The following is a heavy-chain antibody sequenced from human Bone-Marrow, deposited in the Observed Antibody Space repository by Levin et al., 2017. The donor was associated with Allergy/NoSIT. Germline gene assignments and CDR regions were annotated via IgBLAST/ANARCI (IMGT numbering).Heavy chain of an antibody. V-gene: IGHV3-21*06. CDR3: ARAASGDYFLSY. CDR2: IRGSSGYS. CDR1: GFNFRGFA. D-gene: IGHD2/OR15-2a*01. Sequence: GASVKVSCAASGFNFRGFAMNWVRQAPGKGLEWVSAIRGSSGYSYYADSVKGRFTISRDNANNSLYLQMNSLRAEDTGVYYCARAASGDYFLSYWGQGTQVTVSS. J-gene: IGHJ4*02.